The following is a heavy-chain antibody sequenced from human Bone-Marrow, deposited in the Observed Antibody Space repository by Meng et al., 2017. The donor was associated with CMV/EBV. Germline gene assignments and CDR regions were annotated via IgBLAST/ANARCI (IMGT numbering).Heavy chain of an antibody. D-gene: IGHD2-8*01. CDR1: GFRFDDYA. J-gene: IGHJ6*02. CDR2: INWNGGRT. CDR3: VRDRSPLGLYGVGVYFGMDV. V-gene: IGHV3-20*04. Sequence: GGSLRLSCAGSGFRFDDYAMSWVRQVPGKGLEWVSGINWNGGRTGYVDPVKGRFIITRDNAKNLLYLQMNSLRSEDTAVYSCVRDRSPLGLYGVGVYFGMDVWGQGTTVTVSS.